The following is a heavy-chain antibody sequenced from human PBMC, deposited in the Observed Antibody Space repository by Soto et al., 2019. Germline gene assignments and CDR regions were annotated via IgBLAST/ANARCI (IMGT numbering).Heavy chain of an antibody. D-gene: IGHD3-10*01. J-gene: IGHJ5*02. CDR1: GFTFSDYY. CDR3: ARDKYYGSGSYYRGNWFDP. Sequence: QVQLVESGGGLVKPGGSLRLSYAASGFTFSDYYMSWIRQAPGKGLEWVSYISSSGSTIYYADSVKGRFTISRDNAKNSLYLQMNSLRAEDTAVYYCARDKYYGSGSYYRGNWFDPWGQGTLVTVSS. CDR2: ISSSGSTI. V-gene: IGHV3-11*01.